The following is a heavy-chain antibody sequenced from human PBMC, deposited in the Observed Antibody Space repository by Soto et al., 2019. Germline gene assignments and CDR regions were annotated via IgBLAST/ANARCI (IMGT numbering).Heavy chain of an antibody. CDR1: GFSLSTSGVG. J-gene: IGHJ4*02. Sequence: SGPTLVNPTQTLTLTCTFSGFSLSTSGVGVGWIRQPPGRALEWLALIYWDDDKRYSPSLKSRLTINKDTSKNQVVLTMTNMDPVDTATYYCAHRLPRYGRAVSLDYWGQGTLVTVSS. CDR3: AHRLPRYGRAVSLDY. D-gene: IGHD2-8*01. CDR2: IYWDDDK. V-gene: IGHV2-5*02.